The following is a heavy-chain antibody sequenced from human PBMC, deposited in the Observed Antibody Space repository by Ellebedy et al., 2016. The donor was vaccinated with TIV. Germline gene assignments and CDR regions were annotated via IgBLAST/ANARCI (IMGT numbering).Heavy chain of an antibody. CDR2: ISGSGGST. V-gene: IGHV3-23*01. J-gene: IGHJ6*02. CDR3: AKAPMVRGFYYYYGMDV. CDR1: GFTFSSYA. Sequence: GESLKISXAASGFTFSSYAMSWVRQAPGKGLEWVSAISGSGGSTYYADSVKGRFTISRDNSKNTLYLQMNSLRAEDTAVYYCAKAPMVRGFYYYYGMDVWGQGTTVTVSS. D-gene: IGHD3-10*01.